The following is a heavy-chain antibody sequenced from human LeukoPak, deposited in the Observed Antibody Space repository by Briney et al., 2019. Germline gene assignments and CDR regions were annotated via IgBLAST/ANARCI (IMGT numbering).Heavy chain of an antibody. Sequence: ASVKVSCKSSGYTFTSYLVHWVRQAPGQGPEWMGLISPSDATTAYTQRFQGRVTMTRDTSTTTVYMDLISLRADDTAVYYCVREEVGGHFDYWGQGALVTVSS. J-gene: IGHJ4*02. D-gene: IGHD3-16*01. CDR1: GYTFTSYL. V-gene: IGHV1-46*01. CDR3: VREEVGGHFDY. CDR2: ISPSDATT.